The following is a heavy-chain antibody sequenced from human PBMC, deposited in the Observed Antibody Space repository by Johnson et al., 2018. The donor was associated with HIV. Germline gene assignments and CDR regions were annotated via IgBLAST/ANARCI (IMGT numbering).Heavy chain of an antibody. V-gene: IGHV3-30*18. CDR1: GFSFGTYA. Sequence: QVQLVESGGGVVQPGRSLRLSCAASGFSFGTYAMHWVRQAPGKGLVWVAVISNDGYNEDYGDSVKGRFTISRDNSKNSHYLQVNRLRPEDTAVFYCAKDFLHGQYTGIVDTWRQETVVTVSS. CDR2: ISNDGYNE. D-gene: IGHD3-10*01. J-gene: IGHJ3*02. CDR3: AKDFLHGQYTGIVDT.